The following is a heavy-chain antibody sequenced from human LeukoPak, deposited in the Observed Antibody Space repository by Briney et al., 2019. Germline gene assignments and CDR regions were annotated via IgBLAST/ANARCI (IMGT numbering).Heavy chain of an antibody. D-gene: IGHD6-13*01. CDR2: IYTSGST. J-gene: IGHJ3*02. V-gene: IGHV4-4*07. CDR3: ARGAAAGTSDAFDI. CDR1: GGSISSYY. Sequence: SETLSLTCTVSGGSISSYYWSWIRQPAGKGLEWIGRIYTSGSTNYNPSLKSRVTMSVDTSKNQFSLKLSSVTAADTAVNYCARGAAAGTSDAFDIWGQGTMVTVSS.